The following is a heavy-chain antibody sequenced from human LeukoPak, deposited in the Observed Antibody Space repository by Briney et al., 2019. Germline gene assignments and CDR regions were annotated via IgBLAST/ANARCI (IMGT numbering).Heavy chain of an antibody. J-gene: IGHJ4*02. V-gene: IGHV3-33*06. CDR2: IWYDGSNK. D-gene: IGHD3-16*01. CDR1: GFTFSSYG. CDR3: AKDPNSNYDYVWGSFGFDY. Sequence: GGSLRLSCAASGFTFSSYGMHWVRQAPGKGLEWVAVIWYDGSNKYYADSVKGRSTISRDNSKNTLYLQMNSLRAEDTAVYYCAKDPNSNYDYVWGSFGFDYWGQGTLVTVSS.